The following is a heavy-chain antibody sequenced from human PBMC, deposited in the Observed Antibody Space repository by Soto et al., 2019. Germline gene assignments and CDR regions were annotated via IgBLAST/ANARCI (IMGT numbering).Heavy chain of an antibody. CDR3: AKLPYGSGSHYYYYYYMDV. CDR1: GFTFSSYA. CDR2: ISGSGGST. J-gene: IGHJ6*03. Sequence: GGSLRLSCAASGFTFSSYAMSWVRQAPGKGLEWVSAISGSGGSTYYADSVKGRFTISRDNSKNTLYLQMNSLRAEDTAVYYCAKLPYGSGSHYYYYYYMDVWGKGTTVTVSS. D-gene: IGHD3-10*01. V-gene: IGHV3-23*01.